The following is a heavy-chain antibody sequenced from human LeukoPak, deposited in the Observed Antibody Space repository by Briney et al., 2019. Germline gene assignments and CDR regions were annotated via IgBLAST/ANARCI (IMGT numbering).Heavy chain of an antibody. Sequence: PGGSLRLSCAVSGFTVSSNFMSWVRQAPGKGPKWVSVIYTSGTTYYADSVRGRFTISRDNSKNTLYLQMDSLTAEDTAVYYCAREDAGGTYSFDYWGQGTLVTVSS. CDR1: GFTVSSNF. V-gene: IGHV3-66*01. D-gene: IGHD1-26*01. CDR2: IYTSGTT. J-gene: IGHJ4*02. CDR3: AREDAGGTYSFDY.